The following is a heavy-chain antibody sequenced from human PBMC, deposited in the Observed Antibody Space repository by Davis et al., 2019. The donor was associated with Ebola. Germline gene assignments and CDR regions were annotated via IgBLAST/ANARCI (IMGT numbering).Heavy chain of an antibody. CDR2: IYYSGNT. V-gene: IGHV4-30-4*08. Sequence: SQTLSLTCAVSGGSISSANYYWSWIRQPPGKGLEWVGSIYYSGNTYYNPSLQSRVIISIDTSKNHFSLKLNSVTAADTAVYYCTRALMTYSTLTTRYYYYGVDVWGQGTTVTVSS. CDR3: TRALMTYSTLTTRYYYYGVDV. J-gene: IGHJ6*02. CDR1: GGSISSANYY. D-gene: IGHD4-11*01.